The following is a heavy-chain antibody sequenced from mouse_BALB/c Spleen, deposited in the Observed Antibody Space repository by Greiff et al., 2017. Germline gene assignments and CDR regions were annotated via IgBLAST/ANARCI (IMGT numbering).Heavy chain of an antibody. Sequence: EVKLVESGGGLVQPGGSRKLSCAASGFTFSSFGMHWVRQAPEKGLEWVAYISSGSSTIYYADTVKGRFTISRDNPKNTLFLQMSSLKSEDTAMYYCARRGYDPWRYAMDYWGQGTSVTVSS. J-gene: IGHJ4*01. CDR1: GFTFSSFG. V-gene: IGHV5-17*02. CDR3: ARRGYDPWRYAMDY. D-gene: IGHD2-2*01. CDR2: ISSGSSTI.